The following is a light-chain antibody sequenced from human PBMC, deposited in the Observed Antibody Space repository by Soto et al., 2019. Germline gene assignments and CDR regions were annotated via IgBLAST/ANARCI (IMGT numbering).Light chain of an antibody. Sequence: EIVMTQSPATLPVSAGERATLSWRASQSVSSNLAWYQQKNGQAPRFLIYGASTRATGIPAGFSGSRSGTEFTLTISSLQSEDFAVYYCQQYDNWPLTFGGGTKVDIK. J-gene: IGKJ4*01. CDR3: QQYDNWPLT. CDR1: QSVSSN. CDR2: GAS. V-gene: IGKV3-15*01.